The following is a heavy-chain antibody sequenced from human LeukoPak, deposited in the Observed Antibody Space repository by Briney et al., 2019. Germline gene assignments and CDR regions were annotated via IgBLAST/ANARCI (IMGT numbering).Heavy chain of an antibody. D-gene: IGHD3-10*01. CDR1: GFTFDDYA. CDR3: AKDYYYGSGGNWFDP. J-gene: IGHJ5*02. CDR2: ISGDGGST. Sequence: GGSLRLSCAASGFTFDDYAMHWVRQAPGKGLEWVSLISGDGGSTYYADSVKGRFTISRDNSKNSLYLQMNSLRTGDTALYYCAKDYYYGSGGNWFDPWGQGTLVTVSS. V-gene: IGHV3-43*02.